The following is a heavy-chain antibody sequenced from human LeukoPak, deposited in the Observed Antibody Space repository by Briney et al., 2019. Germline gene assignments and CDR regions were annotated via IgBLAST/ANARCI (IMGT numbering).Heavy chain of an antibody. D-gene: IGHD3-3*01. CDR2: IYSGGTT. Sequence: GGSLRLSCAASGFIFSTYAMHWVRQAPGKGLEWVSLIYSGGTTYYADSVRGRFTISRDNSKNTLYLQINSLTAGDTAVYYCAKSLFGPLDSWGQGTLVTVSS. CDR3: AKSLFGPLDS. J-gene: IGHJ4*02. CDR1: GFIFSTYA. V-gene: IGHV3-NL1*01.